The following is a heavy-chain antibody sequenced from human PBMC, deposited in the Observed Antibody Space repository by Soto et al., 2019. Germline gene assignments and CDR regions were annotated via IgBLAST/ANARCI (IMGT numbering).Heavy chain of an antibody. Sequence: QVQLQQSGPGLVKPSQTLSLTCAISGDSVASNSAAWNWIRQSPSRCLEWLVRTFYRAKWYKEYAVSVRNRITIDPDTSKNQFSLQVISVTAEDTAVYYCAREQDGNGAFGAWGQGTLVTVSS. J-gene: IGHJ3*01. CDR1: GDSVASNSAA. CDR3: AREQDGNGAFGA. CDR2: TFYRAKWYK. V-gene: IGHV6-1*01.